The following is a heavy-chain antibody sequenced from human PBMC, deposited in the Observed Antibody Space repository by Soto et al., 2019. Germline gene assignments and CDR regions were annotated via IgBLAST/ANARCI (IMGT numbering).Heavy chain of an antibody. V-gene: IGHV3-23*01. CDR2: ISGSGGNT. CDR3: AKDRVVRGVSGAFDI. D-gene: IGHD3-10*01. J-gene: IGHJ3*02. Sequence: QTVGSLRLSCADSGFTFSNYAMSWVRQAPGKGLEWVSTISGSGGNTYYADSVKGRFTISRDSSKNTLYLQMNSLRAEDTAVYYCAKDRVVRGVSGAFDIWGQGTMVTVSS. CDR1: GFTFSNYA.